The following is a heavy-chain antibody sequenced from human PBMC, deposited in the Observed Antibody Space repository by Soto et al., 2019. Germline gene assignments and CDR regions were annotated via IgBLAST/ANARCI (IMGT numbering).Heavy chain of an antibody. Sequence: QLQLQESGPGLVKPSETLSLTCTVSGGSISSSSYYWGWIRQPPGKGLEWIGSIYYSGSTYYNPFLKIRFTISVETSKNQFSLKLSSVTAADTAVYYCARLARSSSWYSSPGYFDYWGQGTLVTVSS. CDR3: ARLARSSSWYSSPGYFDY. CDR2: IYYSGST. J-gene: IGHJ4*02. V-gene: IGHV4-39*01. CDR1: GGSISSSSYY. D-gene: IGHD6-13*01.